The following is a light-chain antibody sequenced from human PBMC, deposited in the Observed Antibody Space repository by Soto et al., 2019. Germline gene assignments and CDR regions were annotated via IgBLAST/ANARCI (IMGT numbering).Light chain of an antibody. Sequence: EMVMTQSPATLSVSPGERATLSCRASQIISSNLAWFRQKPGQAPRLFMYDASTRATGIPDRFSGSGSGTDFTLTISSLQSEDFAVYYCQQYDNWPYTFGQGTRLENK. V-gene: IGKV3-15*01. CDR3: QQYDNWPYT. CDR2: DAS. J-gene: IGKJ2*01. CDR1: QIISSN.